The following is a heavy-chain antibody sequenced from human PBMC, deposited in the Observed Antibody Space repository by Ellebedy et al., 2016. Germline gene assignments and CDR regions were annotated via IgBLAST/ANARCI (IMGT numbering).Heavy chain of an antibody. D-gene: IGHD3-16*01. CDR3: ARQGPGMITFGGANNWFDP. CDR2: IYPGDSDT. CDR1: GYTFFDHW. V-gene: IGHV5-51*01. J-gene: IGHJ5*02. Sequence: GESLKISXQGSGYTFFDHWIGWVRQMPGKGLEWMGIIYPGDSDTRYSPSFQGQVTISADKSISTAYLQWSSLKASDTAMYYCARQGPGMITFGGANNWFDPWGQGTLVTVSS.